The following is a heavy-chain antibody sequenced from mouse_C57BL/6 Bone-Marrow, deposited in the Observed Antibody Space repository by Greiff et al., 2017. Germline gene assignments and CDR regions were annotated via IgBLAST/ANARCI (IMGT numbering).Heavy chain of an antibody. J-gene: IGHJ4*01. CDR3: ARQVPNYAMDY. D-gene: IGHD6-1*01. CDR1: GFTFSDYY. CDR2: ISNGGGST. V-gene: IGHV5-12*01. Sequence: EVQLQESGGGLVQPGGSLKLSCAASGFTFSDYYMYWVRQTPEKRLEWVAYISNGGGSTYYPDTVKGRFTISRDNATNTLYLQLSRLKSEDTAMYYCARQVPNYAMDYWSQGTSVTVSS.